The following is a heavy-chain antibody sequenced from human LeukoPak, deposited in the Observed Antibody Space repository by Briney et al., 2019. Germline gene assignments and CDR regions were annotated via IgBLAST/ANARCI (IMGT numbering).Heavy chain of an antibody. CDR2: INHSGST. CDR3: ARGASIAAAGSTSNWFDP. D-gene: IGHD6-13*01. CDR1: GGSFSGYY. V-gene: IGHV4-34*01. Sequence: PSETLSLTCAVYGGSFSGYYWSWIRQPPGKGLEWIGEINHSGSTNYNPSLKSRVTISVDTPKNQFSLEPSSVTAADTAVYYCARGASIAAAGSTSNWFDPWGQGTLVTVSS. J-gene: IGHJ5*02.